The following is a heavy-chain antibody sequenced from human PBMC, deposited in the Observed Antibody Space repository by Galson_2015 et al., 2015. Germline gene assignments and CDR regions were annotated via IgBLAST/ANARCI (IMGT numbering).Heavy chain of an antibody. Sequence: SLRLSCAASGFTFSSYAMSWVRQAPGKGLEWVSAISGSGGSTYYADSVKGRFTISRDNSKNTLYLQMNSLRAEDTAVYYCAKSVLEWLSELAPAGTFDYWGQGTLVTISS. CDR2: ISGSGGST. CDR1: GFTFSSYA. J-gene: IGHJ4*02. D-gene: IGHD3-3*01. V-gene: IGHV3-23*01. CDR3: AKSVLEWLSELAPAGTFDY.